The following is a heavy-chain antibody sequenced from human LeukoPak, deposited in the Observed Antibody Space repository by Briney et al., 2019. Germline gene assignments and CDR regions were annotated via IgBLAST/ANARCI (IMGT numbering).Heavy chain of an antibody. D-gene: IGHD5-24*01. CDR1: GFTLSSYS. CDR2: ISSSSSYI. Sequence: GGSLRLSWAAAGFTLSSYSTSWVRQPPRKGREWVASISSSSSYIYYADSVKGRFTISRDNAKNSLYLQMDSLGAEDTAVYYCARSYDGYVRSFDYWGQGALVTVSS. V-gene: IGHV3-21*01. CDR3: ARSYDGYVRSFDY. J-gene: IGHJ4*02.